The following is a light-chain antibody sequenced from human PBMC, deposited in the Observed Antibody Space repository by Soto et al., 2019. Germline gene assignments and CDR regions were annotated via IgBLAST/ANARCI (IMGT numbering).Light chain of an antibody. CDR3: SSYTSRVTRV. J-gene: IGLJ1*01. V-gene: IGLV2-14*02. CDR1: NTDVENYNF. Sequence: QSVLTQPASVSGSPGQSITIACTGINTDVENYNFVSWYQQHPGKAPKLMIYEDYKRPSGVSNRFSGSKSGNTASLTISGRPTEDEADYYCSSYTSRVTRVFGTETKVTVL. CDR2: EDY.